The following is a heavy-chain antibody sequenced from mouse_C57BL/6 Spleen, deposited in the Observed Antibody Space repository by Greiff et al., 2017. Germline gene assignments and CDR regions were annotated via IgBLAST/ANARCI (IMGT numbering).Heavy chain of an antibody. D-gene: IGHD1-1*01. Sequence: VHLVESGPELVKPGASVKISCKASGYAFSSSWMNWVKQRPGQGLEWIGRIYPGDGDTNYNGKFKGKATLTADKSSSTAYMQLSSLTSEDSAVYFCAREAPLGSSYRYAMDDWGQGTSVTVSS. CDR3: AREAPLGSSYRYAMDD. CDR2: IYPGDGDT. V-gene: IGHV1-82*01. J-gene: IGHJ4*01. CDR1: GYAFSSSW.